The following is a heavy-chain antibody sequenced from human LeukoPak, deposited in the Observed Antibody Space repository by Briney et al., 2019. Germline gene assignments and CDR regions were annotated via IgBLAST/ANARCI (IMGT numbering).Heavy chain of an antibody. CDR2: IYYSGST. J-gene: IGHJ4*02. CDR3: ARSGWYYFDY. D-gene: IGHD6-19*01. Sequence: SETLSLTCTVSGGSISSYYWGWIRQPPGKGLEWIGSIYYSGSTYYNPSLKSRVTISVDTSKSQFSLKLSSVTAADTAVYYCARSGWYYFDYWGQGTLVTVSS. V-gene: IGHV4-39*01. CDR1: GGSISSYY.